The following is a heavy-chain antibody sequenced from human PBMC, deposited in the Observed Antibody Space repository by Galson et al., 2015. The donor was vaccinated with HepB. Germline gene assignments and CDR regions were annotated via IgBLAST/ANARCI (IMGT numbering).Heavy chain of an antibody. CDR3: AKGIGGFSYGYSDY. CDR1: GFTFSNFG. D-gene: IGHD5-18*01. Sequence: SLRLSCAASGFTFSNFGMSWVRQAPGKGLEWVSTITGSGGTTYYADSVKGRFTISRDNSKNSLYLQMTSLRAEDTAVYYCAKGIGGFSYGYSDYWGQGTLVPVSS. V-gene: IGHV3-23*01. CDR2: ITGSGGTT. J-gene: IGHJ4*02.